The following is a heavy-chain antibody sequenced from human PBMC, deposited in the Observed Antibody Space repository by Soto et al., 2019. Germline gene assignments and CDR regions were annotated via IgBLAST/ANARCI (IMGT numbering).Heavy chain of an antibody. D-gene: IGHD6-19*01. CDR2: ISGSGDST. Sequence: PGGSLRLSCAASGFTFSTYAMNWVRQAPGKGLEWVSGISGSGDSTYYADSVKGWFTVSRDNSKNTLYLQMNSLRAEDTAVFDCAKERSSGWSFDDWGQGTLVTVSS. CDR3: AKERSSGWSFDD. CDR1: GFTFSTYA. J-gene: IGHJ4*02. V-gene: IGHV3-23*01.